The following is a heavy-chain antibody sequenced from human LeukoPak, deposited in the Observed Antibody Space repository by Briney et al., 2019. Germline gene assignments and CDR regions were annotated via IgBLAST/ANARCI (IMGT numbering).Heavy chain of an antibody. CDR1: GFSFSTYR. V-gene: IGHV3-74*01. J-gene: IGHJ5*02. D-gene: IGHD4-17*01. Sequence: PGGSLRLSCAASGFSFSTYRMHWVRQAPGKGLLWVSRINSDGSSTTYADSVKGRFTISRDNAKNTLYLQMNSLRAEDTAVYYCARGGDYVWFDPWGQGTPVTVSS. CDR3: ARGGDYVWFDP. CDR2: INSDGSST.